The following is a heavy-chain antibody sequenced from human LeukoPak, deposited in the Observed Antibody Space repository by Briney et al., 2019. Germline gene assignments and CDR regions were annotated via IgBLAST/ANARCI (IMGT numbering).Heavy chain of an antibody. CDR3: AKDGGGTIFGMVIILHYMDV. D-gene: IGHD3-3*01. CDR2: ISDNGGST. Sequence: LTGGSLRLSCAASGFTFSDYAMNWVRQAPGKGLEWVSSISDNGGSTYYADSVKGRFTISRDNSKNTLYLQMNSLRAEGTALYYCAKDGGGTIFGMVIILHYMDVWGKGTTVTVSS. J-gene: IGHJ6*03. CDR1: GFTFSDYA. V-gene: IGHV3-23*01.